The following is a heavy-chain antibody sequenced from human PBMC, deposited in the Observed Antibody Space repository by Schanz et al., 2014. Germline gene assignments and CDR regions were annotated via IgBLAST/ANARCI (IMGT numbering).Heavy chain of an antibody. CDR1: GGSMSSYY. Sequence: QVQLQETGPGLVKPSETLSLTCTVSGGSMSSYYWTWIRQPPGKGLEWIGYIHYSGNTNYNPSLKSRVTISLDTSKNQFSLKVNSVTAADTAAYYCAREYSSFDYWGQGTLVTVSS. D-gene: IGHD6-19*01. CDR3: AREYSSFDY. CDR2: IHYSGNT. J-gene: IGHJ4*02. V-gene: IGHV4-59*01.